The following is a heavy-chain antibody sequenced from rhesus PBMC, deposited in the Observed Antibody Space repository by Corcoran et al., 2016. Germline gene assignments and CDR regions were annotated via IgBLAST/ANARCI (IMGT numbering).Heavy chain of an antibody. Sequence: EVQLVESGGGLVQPGGSLRLSCAASGFTFSSYWMYWVRQAPGKGLEWVSRIRTDGRSTTYADSVKGRFTSSRENAKNSLYLQMNSLRAEDTAVYYCARGYYEDDYGYYYTSYGLDSWGQGVVVTVSS. D-gene: IGHD3-9*01. CDR1: GFTFSSYW. V-gene: IGHV3-119*01. CDR3: ARGYYEDDYGYYYTSYGLDS. J-gene: IGHJ6*01. CDR2: IRTDGRST.